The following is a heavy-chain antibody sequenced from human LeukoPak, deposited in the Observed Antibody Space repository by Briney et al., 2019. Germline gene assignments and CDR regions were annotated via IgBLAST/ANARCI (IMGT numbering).Heavy chain of an antibody. J-gene: IGHJ4*02. CDR2: ISNGGHHT. CDR1: GITFNNFG. V-gene: IGHV3-23*01. CDR3: AKVISSYSGYDSY. Sequence: GGSLRLSCAASGITFNNFGMSWVRQAPGKGLEWVSSISNGGHHTYYADSVRGRFTISRDNSKNTLCLQMDSLRAEDTAVYFCAKVISSYSGYDSYWGQGTLVTVSS. D-gene: IGHD5-12*01.